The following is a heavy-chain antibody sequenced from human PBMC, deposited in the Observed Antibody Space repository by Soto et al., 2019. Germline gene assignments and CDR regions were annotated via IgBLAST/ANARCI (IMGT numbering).Heavy chain of an antibody. D-gene: IGHD2-2*01. CDR2: IYYSGST. CDR1: GGSIGSSSYY. V-gene: IGHV4-39*01. J-gene: IGHJ5*02. Sequence: SETLSLTCTVSGGSIGSSSYYWGWIRQPPGKGLEWIGSIYYSGSTYYNPSLKSRVTISVDTSKNQFSLKLSSVTAADTAVYYCARFSLQGEDIVVVPAAIQPWDSVWFDPWGQGTLVTVSS. CDR3: ARFSLQGEDIVVVPAAIQPWDSVWFDP.